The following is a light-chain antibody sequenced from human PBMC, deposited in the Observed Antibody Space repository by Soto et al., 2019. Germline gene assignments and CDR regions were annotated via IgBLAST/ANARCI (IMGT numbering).Light chain of an antibody. V-gene: IGLV2-8*01. CDR1: SSDVGGYDY. J-gene: IGLJ2*01. CDR3: ASYGGNDNLL. CDR2: EVS. Sequence: QSVLTQPPSASGSPGQSVTISCTGTSSDVGGYDYVSWYQQHLGKAPKLMMFEVSKRPSGVPDRFSGSKFGNTASLTVSGLQDEDEADYYCASYGGNDNLLFGGGTKLTVL.